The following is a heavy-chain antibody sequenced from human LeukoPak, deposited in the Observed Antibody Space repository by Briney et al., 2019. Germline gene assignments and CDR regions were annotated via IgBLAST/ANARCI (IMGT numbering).Heavy chain of an antibody. CDR1: GFTFSSYS. CDR2: ISSSSSTI. CDR3: AKDISGSYVRGYFDS. D-gene: IGHD1-26*01. V-gene: IGHV3-48*04. Sequence: PGGSLRLSCAASGFTFSSYSMNWVRQAPGKGLEWVSYISSSSSTIYYADSVKGRFTISRDNAKNSLYLQMNSLRAEDTALYYCAKDISGSYVRGYFDSWGQGTLVTVSS. J-gene: IGHJ4*02.